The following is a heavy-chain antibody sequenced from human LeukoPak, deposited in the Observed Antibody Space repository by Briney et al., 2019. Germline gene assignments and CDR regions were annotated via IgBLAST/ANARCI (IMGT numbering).Heavy chain of an antibody. CDR2: ISAYNGNT. D-gene: IGHD3-10*01. CDR3: ARDQEYYYGSGSYRSIDY. Sequence: ASVKVSCKASGYTFTSYGISWVRQAPGQGLEWMGWISAYNGNTNYAQKLQGRVIMTTDTSTSTAYMELRSLRSDDTAVYYCARDQEYYYGSGSYRSIDYWGQGTLVTVSS. J-gene: IGHJ4*02. V-gene: IGHV1-18*01. CDR1: GYTFTSYG.